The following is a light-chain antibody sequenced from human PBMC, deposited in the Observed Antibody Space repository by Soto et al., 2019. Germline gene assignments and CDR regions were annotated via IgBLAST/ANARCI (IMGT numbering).Light chain of an antibody. J-gene: IGKJ4*01. CDR3: QQHNNYPLT. CDR2: AAS. Sequence: DIQLTQSPSFLSASVGDRVTITCRASQDINYHLAWYQQKPGKAPKLLIYAASTLQSGVPSRFSGSGSGTEFTLTISGLQPKDFATYYCQQHNNYPLTFGGGTKVDIK. V-gene: IGKV1-9*01. CDR1: QDINYH.